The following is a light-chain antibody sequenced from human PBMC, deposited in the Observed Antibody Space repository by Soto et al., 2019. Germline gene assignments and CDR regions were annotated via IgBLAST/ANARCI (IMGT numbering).Light chain of an antibody. J-gene: IGKJ3*01. CDR2: AAS. V-gene: IGKV1-8*01. CDR1: QGISSY. CDR3: QQYYSYPLT. Sequence: AIRMTQSPSSLSASTGDRVTITCRASQGISSYLAWYQQKPGKAPKLLIYAASTLQSGVPSRFSGSGSGTDFTLTIICLQSEDFATYYCQQYYSYPLTFGPGTKVDIK.